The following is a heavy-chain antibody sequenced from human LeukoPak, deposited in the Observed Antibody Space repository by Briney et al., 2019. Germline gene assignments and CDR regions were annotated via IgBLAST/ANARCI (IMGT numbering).Heavy chain of an antibody. J-gene: IGHJ4*02. CDR2: ISASGATT. CDR1: GFTFTSYA. D-gene: IGHD3-22*01. Sequence: GGSLRLSCAASGFTFTSYAMNWVRQAPGKGLEWVTVISASGATTDYADSVKGRFTISRDNSKNTLYLQMNSLRAEDTAVYYCTKGSYYDNSGRAYFDYWGQGTLVTVSS. CDR3: TKGSYYDNSGRAYFDY. V-gene: IGHV3-23*01.